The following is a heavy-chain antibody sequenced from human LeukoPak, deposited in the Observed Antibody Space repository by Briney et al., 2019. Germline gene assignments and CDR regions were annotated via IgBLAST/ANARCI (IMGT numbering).Heavy chain of an antibody. V-gene: IGHV4-4*02. Sequence: SETLSLTCAVSGGSISSSNWWSWVRQPPGKGLEWIGEIYHSGSTNYNPSLKSRVTISVDKSKNQFSLKLSSVTAADTAVYYCARSMVRGVMSGNWFDPWGQGTLVTVSS. CDR1: GGSISSSNW. CDR3: ARSMVRGVMSGNWFDP. CDR2: IYHSGST. D-gene: IGHD3-10*01. J-gene: IGHJ5*02.